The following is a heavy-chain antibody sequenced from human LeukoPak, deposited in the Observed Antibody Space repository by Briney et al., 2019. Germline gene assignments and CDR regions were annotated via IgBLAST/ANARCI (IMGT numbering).Heavy chain of an antibody. CDR2: IIPIFGTA. CDR1: GGTFSSYA. D-gene: IGHD5-18*01. J-gene: IGHJ4*02. CDR3: ASPTGDGCSYGPFDY. Sequence: SVKVSCKASGGTFSSYAISWVRQVPGQGLEWMGGIIPIFGTANYAQKFQGRVTITADKSTSTAYMELSSLRSEDTAVYYCASPTGDGCSYGPFDYWGQGTLVTVSS. V-gene: IGHV1-69*06.